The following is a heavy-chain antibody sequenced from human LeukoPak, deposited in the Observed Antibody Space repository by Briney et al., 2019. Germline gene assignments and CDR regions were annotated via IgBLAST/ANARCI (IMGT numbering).Heavy chain of an antibody. CDR2: IYYSGST. Sequence: SETLSLTCTVSGGSISSSSFYWGWIRQPPGRGLEWIGSIYYSGSTSYNPSLKSRVTISVDTSKNQFSLKLSSVTAADTAVFYCARLPTITFFDYWGQGTLVTVSS. CDR1: GGSISSSSFY. J-gene: IGHJ4*02. CDR3: ARLPTITFFDY. V-gene: IGHV4-39*01. D-gene: IGHD5-12*01.